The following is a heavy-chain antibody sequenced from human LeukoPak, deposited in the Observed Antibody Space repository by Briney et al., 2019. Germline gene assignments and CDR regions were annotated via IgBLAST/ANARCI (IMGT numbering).Heavy chain of an antibody. Sequence: GGSLRLSCAASGFTFSSYSMNWVRQAPGKGLEWVSSISSSSSYIYYADSVKGRFTISRDNAKNSLYLQMNSLRAEDTAVYCCAGSGSQTDGDAFDIWGQGTMVTVSS. CDR3: AGSGSQTDGDAFDI. D-gene: IGHD1-26*01. CDR1: GFTFSSYS. V-gene: IGHV3-21*01. J-gene: IGHJ3*02. CDR2: ISSSSSYI.